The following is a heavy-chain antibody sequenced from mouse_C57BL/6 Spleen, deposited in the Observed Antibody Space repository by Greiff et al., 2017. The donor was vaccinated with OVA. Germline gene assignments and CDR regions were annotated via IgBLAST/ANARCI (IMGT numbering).Heavy chain of an antibody. V-gene: IGHV5-9-1*02. D-gene: IGHD1-1*01. Sequence: EVKLVESGEGLVKPGGSLKLSCAASGFTFSSYAMSWVRQTPEKRLEWVAYISSGGDYIYYADTVKGRFTISRDNARNTLYLQMSSLKSEDTAMYYCTRDGSITTVVATPYYAMDYWGQGTSVTVSS. J-gene: IGHJ4*01. CDR1: GFTFSSYA. CDR2: ISSGGDYI. CDR3: TRDGSITTVVATPYYAMDY.